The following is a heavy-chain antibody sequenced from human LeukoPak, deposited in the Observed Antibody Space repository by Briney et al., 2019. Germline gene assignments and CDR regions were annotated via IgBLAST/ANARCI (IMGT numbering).Heavy chain of an antibody. V-gene: IGHV4-34*01. CDR3: ARYLPYWYFDL. Sequence: SETLSLTCAVYGGSFSGYYWSWIRQPPGKGLEWTGEINHSGSTNYNPSLKSRVTISVDTSKNQFSLKLSSVTAADTAVYYCARYLPYWYFDLWGRGTLVTVSS. D-gene: IGHD2/OR15-2a*01. CDR1: GGSFSGYY. J-gene: IGHJ2*01. CDR2: INHSGST.